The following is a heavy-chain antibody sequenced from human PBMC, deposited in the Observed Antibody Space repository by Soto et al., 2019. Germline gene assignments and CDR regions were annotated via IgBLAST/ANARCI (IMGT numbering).Heavy chain of an antibody. J-gene: IGHJ3*01. V-gene: IGHV3-9*01. CDR3: AMSLSIVTYCRSGSCYSTAFDV. D-gene: IGHD2-15*01. CDR1: GFIFDDYG. Sequence: EVQLVESGGGLVQPGRSLRLSCAASGFIFDDYGMHWVRQAPGKGLEWVSGISWNSGSIGYADSVKGRFTISRANAKNSLFLQMNTLRTDDTALYYCAMSLSIVTYCRSGSCYSTAFDVWGQGTMVTVSS. CDR2: ISWNSGSI.